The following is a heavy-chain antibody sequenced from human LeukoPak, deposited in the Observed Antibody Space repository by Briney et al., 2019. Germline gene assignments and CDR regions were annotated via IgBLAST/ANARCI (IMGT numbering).Heavy chain of an antibody. CDR3: AGEWGGGEVLYGYFDY. J-gene: IGHJ4*02. D-gene: IGHD1-26*01. V-gene: IGHV3-21*01. Sequence: GGSLRLSCAASGFTFSSYDMNWVRQAPGKGLQWVSSISSSSNYIYYADSVKGRFTISRDNAKNSLFLQMNSLRAEDTVLYYCAGEWGGGEVLYGYFDYWGQGTLVTVSS. CDR1: GFTFSSYD. CDR2: ISSSSNYI.